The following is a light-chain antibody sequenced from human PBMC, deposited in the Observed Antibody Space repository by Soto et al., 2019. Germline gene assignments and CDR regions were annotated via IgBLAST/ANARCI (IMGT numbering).Light chain of an antibody. CDR2: GNS. CDR3: QSHDSSLSGYV. CDR1: SSNIGAGYD. V-gene: IGLV1-40*01. J-gene: IGLJ1*01. Sequence: QSVLTQPPSVSGAPGQRVTISCTGSSSNIGAGYDVHWYQQLPGTAPKFLFYGNSNRPSGVPDRFSGSKSGTSASLAITGLQAEDEADYYCQSHDSSLSGYVFGTGTKLTVL.